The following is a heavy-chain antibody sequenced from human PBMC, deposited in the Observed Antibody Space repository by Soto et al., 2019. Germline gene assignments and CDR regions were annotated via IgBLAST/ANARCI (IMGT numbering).Heavy chain of an antibody. CDR1: VFTFSSYS. CDR3: ARQTSSGSYRNFDY. J-gene: IGHJ4*02. CDR2: ISSSSSYI. Sequence: GESLKISCAASVFTFSSYSMDWVRQAPGKGLEWVSSISSSSSYIYYADSLKGRFTISRDNAKNSLYLQMNSLRAEDTAVYYCARQTSSGSYRNFDYWGQGTLVTVSS. V-gene: IGHV3-21*01. D-gene: IGHD1-26*01.